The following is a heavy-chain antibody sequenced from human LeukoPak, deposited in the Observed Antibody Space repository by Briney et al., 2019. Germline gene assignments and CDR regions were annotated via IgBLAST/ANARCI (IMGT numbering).Heavy chain of an antibody. CDR1: GFTFSNYG. CDR3: AKDGPLVGPYYFDY. D-gene: IGHD1-26*01. V-gene: IGHV3-30*18. J-gene: IGHJ4*02. Sequence: GGSLRLFCAASGFTFSNYGMHWVRQTPGKGLEWVTVIAHDGSVRYYTDSVKGRFTISRDNSKNMLYLQMNSLRAEDTAVYYCAKDGPLVGPYYFDYWGQGTLVTVSS. CDR2: IAHDGSVR.